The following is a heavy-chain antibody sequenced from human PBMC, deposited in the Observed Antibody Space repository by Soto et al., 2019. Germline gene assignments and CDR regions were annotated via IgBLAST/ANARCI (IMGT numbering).Heavy chain of an antibody. V-gene: IGHV1-2*04. CDR1: GYTFTGYY. CDR3: ARSHRYCSSTSCYYYYGMDV. Sequence: QVQLVQSGAEVKKPGASVKVSCKASGYTFTGYYMHWVRQAPGQGLEWMGWINPNSGGTNYAQKFQDWVIMTRDTSISTAYMELSRLRSDDTAVYYCARSHRYCSSTSCYYYYGMDVWGQGTTVTVSS. D-gene: IGHD2-2*01. J-gene: IGHJ6*02. CDR2: INPNSGGT.